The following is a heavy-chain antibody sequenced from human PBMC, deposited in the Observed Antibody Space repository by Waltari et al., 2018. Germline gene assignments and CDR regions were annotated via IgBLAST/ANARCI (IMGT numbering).Heavy chain of an antibody. J-gene: IGHJ5*02. CDR1: GGTFTTYS. Sequence: QVQLVQSGAEVKIPGSSVKVSCRASGGTFTTYSISWVRQAPGQGLEWMGKIIPILRIPNYAQKFQGRLTITADKSTSTVYLELSSLKSEDTALYYCARRQLGGPLDPWGQGTLVTVSS. CDR3: ARRQLGGPLDP. V-gene: IGHV1-69*02. D-gene: IGHD1-1*01. CDR2: IIPILRIP.